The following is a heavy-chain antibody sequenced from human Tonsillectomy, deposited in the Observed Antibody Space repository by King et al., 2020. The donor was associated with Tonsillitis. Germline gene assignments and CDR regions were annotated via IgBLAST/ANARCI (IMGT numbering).Heavy chain of an antibody. Sequence: QLQESGPGLVKPSETLSLTCTVSGGSISSYYWSWIRQPPGKGLEWIGYIYYSGSTNYNPSLKSRVTISVDTSKNQFSLKLSSVTAADTAVYYCARDPPETSSTTYSGSYSWFDPWGQGTLVTVSS. CDR3: ARDPPETSSTTYSGSYSWFDP. CDR2: IYYSGST. D-gene: IGHD1-26*01. V-gene: IGHV4-59*01. CDR1: GGSISSYY. J-gene: IGHJ5*02.